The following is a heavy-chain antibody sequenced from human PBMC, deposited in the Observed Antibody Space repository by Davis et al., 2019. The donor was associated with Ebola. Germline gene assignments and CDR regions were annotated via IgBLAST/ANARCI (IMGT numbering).Heavy chain of an antibody. D-gene: IGHD3-3*01. V-gene: IGHV5-10-1*01. J-gene: IGHJ6*02. Sequence: GESLKISCKGSGYNFTNYWITWVRQTPEKGLEWMGRTDPSASYSNYNPPFQGHVTLSADKSINTAYLQWSSLKVSDTAIYYCARLPPFDFWSGYYPAGGMDVWGQGTAVTVSS. CDR2: TDPSASYS. CDR1: GYNFTNYW. CDR3: ARLPPFDFWSGYYPAGGMDV.